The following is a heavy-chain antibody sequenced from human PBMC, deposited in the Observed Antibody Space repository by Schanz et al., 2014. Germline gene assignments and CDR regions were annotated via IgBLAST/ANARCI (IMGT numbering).Heavy chain of an antibody. CDR3: AKGRFGELSAFDI. J-gene: IGHJ3*02. CDR2: INTGGDST. Sequence: EVQLVESGGGLVQPGGSLRLSCAAPGFTLSNYAMHWVRQTPGKGLEWVSSINTGGDSTYYADSVKGRFTISRDNSRDTVYLQMNSLRADDTAMYYCAKGRFGELSAFDIWGQGTMVTVSS. V-gene: IGHV3-23*04. CDR1: GFTLSNYA. D-gene: IGHD3-10*01.